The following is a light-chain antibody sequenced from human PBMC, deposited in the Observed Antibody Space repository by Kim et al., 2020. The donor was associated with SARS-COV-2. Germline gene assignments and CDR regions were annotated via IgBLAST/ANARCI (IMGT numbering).Light chain of an antibody. CDR3: QHYHNSPGT. CDR1: QSVRSSS. Sequence: SRGEGSTHSGRASQSVRSSSLVWDQQKPGQAPRRLIYGASSRATGIPDRFSGRGSGTDFTLTISRLEPEDFAVYYCQHYHNSPGTFGQGTKVDIK. CDR2: GAS. J-gene: IGKJ1*01. V-gene: IGKV3-20*01.